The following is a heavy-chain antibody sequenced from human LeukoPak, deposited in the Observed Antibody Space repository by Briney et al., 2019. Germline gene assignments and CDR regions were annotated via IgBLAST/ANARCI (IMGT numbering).Heavy chain of an antibody. CDR3: AISKAYTNWLFAY. Sequence: SETLSLTCTVSGDSISTYYWSWIRQPPGKGREWIGYIYYTGSTNYNPSLKRRVTMSVDTSKYQFSLKLSSVTAADTALYYCAISKAYTNWLFAYWGQGTLVTVSS. D-gene: IGHD1-1*01. CDR1: GDSISTYY. V-gene: IGHV4-59*01. CDR2: IYYTGST. J-gene: IGHJ4*02.